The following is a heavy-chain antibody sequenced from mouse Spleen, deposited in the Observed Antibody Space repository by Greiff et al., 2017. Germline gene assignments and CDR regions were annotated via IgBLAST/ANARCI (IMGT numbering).Heavy chain of an antibody. D-gene: IGHD2-2*01. CDR1: GYTFTSYW. J-gene: IGHJ4*01. Sequence: QVQLKESGAELAKPGAAVKLSCKASGYTFTSYWMHWVKQRPGQGLEWIGYINPSSGYTKYNQKFKDKATLTADKSSSTAYMQLSSLTYEDSAVYYCAGPHGYPYCAMDYWGPGTSVTVSS. CDR3: AGPHGYPYCAMDY. CDR2: INPSSGYT. V-gene: IGHV1-7*01.